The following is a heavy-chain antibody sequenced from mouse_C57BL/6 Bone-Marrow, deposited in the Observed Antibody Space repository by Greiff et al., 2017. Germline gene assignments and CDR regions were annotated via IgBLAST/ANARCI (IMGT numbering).Heavy chain of an antibody. D-gene: IGHD3-2*02. CDR2: ISSGGSYT. Sequence: EVQGVESGGDLVKPGGSLKLSCAASGFTFSSYGMSWVRQTPDKRLEWVATISSGGSYTYYPDSVKGRFTISRDNAKNTLYLQMSSLKSEDTAMYYCARRLLPAWCAYWGQGTLVTVSA. CDR1: GFTFSSYG. CDR3: ARRLLPAWCAY. J-gene: IGHJ3*01. V-gene: IGHV5-6*01.